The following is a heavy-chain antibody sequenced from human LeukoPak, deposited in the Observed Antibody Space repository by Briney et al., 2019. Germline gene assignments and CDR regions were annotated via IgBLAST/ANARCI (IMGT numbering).Heavy chain of an antibody. D-gene: IGHD3-22*01. J-gene: IGHJ3*02. CDR2: ARTKAYGGKT. V-gene: IGHV3-49*03. CDR3: TPTAKVVNPFLDAFDI. Sequence: PGGSLRLSGTGSAFTVADEAMGWLRQAPGKGLEWVGFARTKAYGGKTEYAASVKGRFTISRDDSKSIAYLQMNSLKTEDTAVYYCTPTAKVVNPFLDAFDIWGQGTMVTVSS. CDR1: AFTVADEA.